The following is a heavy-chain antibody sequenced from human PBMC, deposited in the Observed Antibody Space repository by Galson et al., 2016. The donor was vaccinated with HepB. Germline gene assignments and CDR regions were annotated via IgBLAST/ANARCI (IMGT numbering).Heavy chain of an antibody. Sequence: SLRLSCAASGFTFSTYAMQWVRQAPGKGLEWVAVISYDGTNKYYADSVKGRFTISRDNSRNTLYLQMNSLRVEDTAVYYCARDKGPGIAVAADFLGSYGMEVWGQGTTVTVSS. CDR3: ARDKGPGIAVAADFLGSYGMEV. CDR1: GFTFSTYA. CDR2: ISYDGTNK. V-gene: IGHV3-30-3*01. D-gene: IGHD6-19*01. J-gene: IGHJ6*02.